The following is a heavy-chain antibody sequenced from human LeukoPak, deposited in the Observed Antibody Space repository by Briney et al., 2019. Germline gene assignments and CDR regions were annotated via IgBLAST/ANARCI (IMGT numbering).Heavy chain of an antibody. CDR3: ARGIIGYYFDY. J-gene: IGHJ4*02. D-gene: IGHD2-15*01. CDR1: GYTFTIYG. Sequence: ASVKVSCKASGYTFTIYGISWVRQAPGQGLEWMGLISAYGNTNYAQNLQGRVTMTTDTSTSTAYMELRSLRSDDTAVYYCARGIIGYYFDYWGQGTLVTVSS. CDR2: ISAYGNT. V-gene: IGHV1-18*01.